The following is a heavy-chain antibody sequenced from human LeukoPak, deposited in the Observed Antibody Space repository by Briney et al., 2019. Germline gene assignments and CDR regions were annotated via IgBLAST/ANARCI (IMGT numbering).Heavy chain of an antibody. D-gene: IGHD6-19*01. CDR3: ARGITVAGTGGFDY. V-gene: IGHV4-34*01. CDR2: INHSGST. J-gene: IGHJ4*02. Sequence: SETLSLTCTVSGGSISSYYWSWLRQPPGKGLEWIGEINHSGSTNYNPSLKSRVTISVDTSKNQFSLKLSSVTAADTAVYYCARGITVAGTGGFDYWGQGTLVTVSS. CDR1: GGSISSYY.